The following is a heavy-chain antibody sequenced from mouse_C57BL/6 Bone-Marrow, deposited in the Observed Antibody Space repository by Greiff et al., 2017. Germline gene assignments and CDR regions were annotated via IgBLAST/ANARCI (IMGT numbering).Heavy chain of an antibody. D-gene: IGHD1-1*01. CDR1: GYTFTSYG. V-gene: IGHV1-81*01. CDR2: IYPRSGNT. J-gene: IGHJ3*01. CDR3: ARGGYGSSYAWFAY. Sequence: LQESGAELARPGASVKLSCKASGYTFTSYGISWVKQRTGQGLEWIGEIYPRSGNTYYNEKFKGKATLTADKSSSTAYMELRSLTSEDSAVYFCARGGYGSSYAWFAYWGQGTLVTVSA.